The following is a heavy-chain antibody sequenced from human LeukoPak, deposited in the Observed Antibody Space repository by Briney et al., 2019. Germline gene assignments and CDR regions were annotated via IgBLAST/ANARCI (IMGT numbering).Heavy chain of an antibody. V-gene: IGHV2-5*01. J-gene: IGHJ5*02. CDR2: IYWNDDQ. Sequence: SGPTLVNPTQTLTLTCCFSGFSLSASGVGVGCIRQPPGKALEWLAVIYWNDDQRYSPSLKSRLTITRDTSKNQVLLKMTNMDPVDTATYYCVRSLSLIVLIPAATNWFDPWGQGTLVTVSS. D-gene: IGHD2-2*01. CDR3: VRSLSLIVLIPAATNWFDP. CDR1: GFSLSASGVG.